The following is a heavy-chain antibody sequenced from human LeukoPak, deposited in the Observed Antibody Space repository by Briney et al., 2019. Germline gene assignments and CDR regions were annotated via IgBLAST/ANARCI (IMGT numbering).Heavy chain of an antibody. D-gene: IGHD3-22*01. J-gene: IGHJ5*02. CDR2: ISYDGYNK. CDR1: GFSFSSYA. CDR3: ARDNRYYDSSGALYNWFDP. Sequence: GGSLRLSCAASGFSFSSYAMHWVRQAPGKGLEWVAVISYDGYNKYYADSVKGRFTISRGNSKNTLYLQMNSLRAEDTAVYYCARDNRYYDSSGALYNWFDPWGQGTLVTVSS. V-gene: IGHV3-30-3*01.